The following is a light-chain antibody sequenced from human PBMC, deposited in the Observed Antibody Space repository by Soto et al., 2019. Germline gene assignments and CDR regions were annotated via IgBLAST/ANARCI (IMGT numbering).Light chain of an antibody. Sequence: DIQMTQSPSSLSASVGDRVTITCRASQSISSYLNWYQQKPGKAPKLLIYAASSLQSGVPSRFSGSGSGTDFTLTISSLQPEDFATYYCQPAETFGGGTKVEIK. CDR3: QPAET. V-gene: IGKV1-39*01. CDR2: AAS. J-gene: IGKJ4*01. CDR1: QSISSY.